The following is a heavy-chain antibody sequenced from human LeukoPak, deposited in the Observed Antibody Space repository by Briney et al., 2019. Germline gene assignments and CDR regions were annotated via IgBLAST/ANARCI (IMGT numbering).Heavy chain of an antibody. D-gene: IGHD3-22*01. CDR3: ARDSSGYYLDY. J-gene: IGHJ4*02. Sequence: PGGSLRLSCAASGLIFSNYGMHWVRQAPGKGLEWVALIWYDGSNEYYADSVKGRFTISRDNSKNTLYLQMNSLRAEDTAVYYCARDSSGYYLDYWGQGTLVTVSS. CDR1: GLIFSNYG. V-gene: IGHV3-30*02. CDR2: IWYDGSNE.